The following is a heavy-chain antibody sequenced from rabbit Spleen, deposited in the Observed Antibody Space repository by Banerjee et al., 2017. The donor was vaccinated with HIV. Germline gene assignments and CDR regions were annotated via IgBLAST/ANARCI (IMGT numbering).Heavy chain of an antibody. D-gene: IGHD2-1*01. CDR3: ARGSATMTMVITGYYLSL. Sequence: QSLEESGGGLVQPEGSLTLTCTASGFPFSSNYYMCWVRQAPGKGLEWIGCIYTGDGTSTAYPSWAKGRFTVSKTSSTTVTLQLSSLTAADTATYFCARGSATMTMVITGYYLSLWGPGTLVTVS. J-gene: IGHJ6*01. V-gene: IGHV1S40*01. CDR1: GFPFSSNYY. CDR2: IYTGDGTST.